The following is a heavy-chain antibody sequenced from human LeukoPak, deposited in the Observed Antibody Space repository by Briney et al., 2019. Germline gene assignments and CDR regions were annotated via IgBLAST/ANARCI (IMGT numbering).Heavy chain of an antibody. Sequence: PSETLSLTCAVYGGSFSGHYWSWIRQPPGKGLEWIGEINHSGLTNYNPSLKSRVTISVDTSKNQFSLKVISVTAADTAVYYCARLGAYSSSWYGVYYFDYWGQGTLVTVSS. CDR3: ARLGAYSSSWYGVYYFDY. V-gene: IGHV4-34*01. D-gene: IGHD6-13*01. CDR2: INHSGLT. CDR1: GGSFSGHY. J-gene: IGHJ4*02.